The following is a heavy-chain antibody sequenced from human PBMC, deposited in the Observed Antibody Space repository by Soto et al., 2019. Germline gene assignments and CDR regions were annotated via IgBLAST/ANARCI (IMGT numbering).Heavy chain of an antibody. V-gene: IGHV3-30*18. CDR2: ISYDGSNK. CDR1: GFTFSSYG. D-gene: IGHD2-2*01. J-gene: IGHJ4*02. CDR3: AKDRKSGLVPAAILFDY. Sequence: PGGSLRLSCAASGFTFSSYGMHWVRQAPGKGLEWVAVISYDGSNKYYADSVKGRFTISRDNSKNTLYLQMNSLRAEDTAVYYCAKDRKSGLVPAAILFDYWGEGT.